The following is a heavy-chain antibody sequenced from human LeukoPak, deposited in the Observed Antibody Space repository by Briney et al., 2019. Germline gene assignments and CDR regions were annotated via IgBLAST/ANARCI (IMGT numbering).Heavy chain of an antibody. J-gene: IGHJ4*02. V-gene: IGHV3-7*04. D-gene: IGHD4-11*01. CDR3: ARGSNYGSPYYFDY. CDR1: GFTFSSYA. Sequence: PGGSLRLSCAASGFTFSSYAMSWVRQAPGKGLEWVANIKQDGSEKYYVDSVKGRFTISRDNAKNSLYLQMNSLRAEDTAVYYCARGSNYGSPYYFDYWGQGTLVTVSS. CDR2: IKQDGSEK.